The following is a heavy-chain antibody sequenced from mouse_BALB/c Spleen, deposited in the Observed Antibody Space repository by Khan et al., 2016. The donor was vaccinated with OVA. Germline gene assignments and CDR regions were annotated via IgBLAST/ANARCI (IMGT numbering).Heavy chain of an antibody. CDR2: IWGDGIT. J-gene: IGHJ4*01. CDR3: ARGDYYGNIYAMDY. D-gene: IGHD1-1*01. CDR1: GFSLSRYS. Sequence: VQLQESGPGLVAPSQSLSITCTVSGFSLSRYSVHWVRQPPGKGLEWLGMIWGDGITDYNSTLKSRLSISKDNSKSQVFLKMNSLQTYDTAMYYCARGDYYGNIYAMDYWGQGTSVTFSS. V-gene: IGHV2-6-4*01.